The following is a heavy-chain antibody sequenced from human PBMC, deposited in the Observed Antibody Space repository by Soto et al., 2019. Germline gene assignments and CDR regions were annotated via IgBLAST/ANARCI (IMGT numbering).Heavy chain of an antibody. D-gene: IGHD6-13*01. CDR1: GGTFSSYA. CDR2: IIPIFGTA. Sequence: SVKVSCKASGGTFSSYAISWVRQAPGQGLEWMGGIIPIFGTANYAQKFQGRVTITADESTSTAYMELSSLRSEDTAVYYCARADSSRAYFDYWGQGTLVTVSS. CDR3: ARADSSRAYFDY. J-gene: IGHJ4*02. V-gene: IGHV1-69*13.